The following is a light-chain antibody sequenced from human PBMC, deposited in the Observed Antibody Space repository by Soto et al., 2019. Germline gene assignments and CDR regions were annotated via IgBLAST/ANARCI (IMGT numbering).Light chain of an antibody. CDR2: AVT. V-gene: IGLV2-11*01. CDR3: CSYAGIFTYV. Sequence: QSALTQPRSVSGSPGQSVTISCTGTSSDVGGYNYVSWFQQHPGKAPKLMIYAVTERPSGVPDRFSGSKSGNTASLTISWLQAEDEADYYCCSYAGIFTYVFGTGTKVTVL. J-gene: IGLJ1*01. CDR1: SSDVGGYNY.